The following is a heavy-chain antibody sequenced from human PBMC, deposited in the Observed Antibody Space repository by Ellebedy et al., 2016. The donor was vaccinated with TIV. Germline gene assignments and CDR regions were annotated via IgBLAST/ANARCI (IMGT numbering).Heavy chain of an antibody. CDR3: ARDGRPSNWFLDY. CDR2: IWYDGNNT. V-gene: IGHV3-33*08. J-gene: IGHJ4*02. D-gene: IGHD1-20*01. Sequence: PGGSLRLSCSASGFTFTSYGMHWVRQAPGKGLEWVAVIWYDGNNTYYAESMKGRITISRDNSKSTVYVQMSSLRAEDTGVYYCARDGRPSNWFLDYWGQGALVTVSS. CDR1: GFTFTSYG.